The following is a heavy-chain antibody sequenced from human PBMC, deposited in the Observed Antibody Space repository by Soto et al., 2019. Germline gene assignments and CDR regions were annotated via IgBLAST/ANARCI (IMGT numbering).Heavy chain of an antibody. J-gene: IGHJ6*02. CDR2: ISYDGSNK. V-gene: IGHV3-30-3*01. CDR1: GFTFSSYA. Sequence: QVQLVESGGGVVQPGRSLRLSCAASGFTFSSYAMHWVRQAPGKGLEWVAVISYDGSNKYYADSMKGRFTISRDNSKNTLYLQMNSLRAEDTAVYYCARDTQHRGYHYYYYGMDVWGQGTTVTVSS. CDR3: ARDTQHRGYHYYYYGMDV. D-gene: IGHD6-25*01.